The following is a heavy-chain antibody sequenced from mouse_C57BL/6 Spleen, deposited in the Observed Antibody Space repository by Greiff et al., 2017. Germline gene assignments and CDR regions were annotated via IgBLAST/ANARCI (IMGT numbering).Heavy chain of an antibody. J-gene: IGHJ2*01. CDR2: IRNKANGYTT. V-gene: IGHV7-3*01. CDR3: AREDYGSSLDY. Sequence: EVKLVESGGGLVQPGGSLSLSCAASGFTFTDYYMSWVRQPPGKALEWLGFIRNKANGYTTEYSASVKGRFTISRDNSQSILYLQMNALRAEDSATYYCAREDYGSSLDYWGQGTTLTVSS. CDR1: GFTFTDYY. D-gene: IGHD1-1*01.